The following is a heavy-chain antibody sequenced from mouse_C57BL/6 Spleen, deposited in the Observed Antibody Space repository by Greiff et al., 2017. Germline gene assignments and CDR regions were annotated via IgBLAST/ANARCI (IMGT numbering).Heavy chain of an antibody. CDR2: IDPSDSYT. V-gene: IGHV1-69*01. D-gene: IGHD1-1*01. Sequence: QVHVKQPGAELVMPGASVKLSCKASGYTFTSYWMHWVKQRPGQGLEWIGEIDPSDSYTNYNQQFKGKSTLTVDKSSSPAYMQLSSLTSADAAVYYCARSGYSGRSYGYWGQGTTLTVSA. CDR3: ARSGYSGRSYGY. CDR1: GYTFTSYW. J-gene: IGHJ2*01.